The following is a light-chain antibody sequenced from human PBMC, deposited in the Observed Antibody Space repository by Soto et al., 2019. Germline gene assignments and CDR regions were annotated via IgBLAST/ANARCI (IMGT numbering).Light chain of an antibody. CDR3: QQCDSGRT. Sequence: EIILTQSPVTLSLSPGERATLSCRASQSIGTSLAWYQQIPGQAPRLLIFDASNRAPGVPARFSGTGSGTEFTLTISSLEPEDFALYYCQQCDSGRTFGGGSRMEI. CDR1: QSIGTS. J-gene: IGKJ4*02. V-gene: IGKV3-11*01. CDR2: DAS.